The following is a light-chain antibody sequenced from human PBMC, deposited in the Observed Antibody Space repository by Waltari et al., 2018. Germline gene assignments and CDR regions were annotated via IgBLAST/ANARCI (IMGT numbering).Light chain of an antibody. J-gene: IGKJ1*01. Sequence: EIVLPQSPGSLSSSPGERVTFSCRASQSVSRTLAWYQQKPGQAPRLLIFGASNRATGIPDRFSGSGSGTDFSLTISRLEPEDFAVYYCQHYVSLPATFGQGTKVEIK. CDR3: QHYVSLPAT. V-gene: IGKV3-20*01. CDR2: GAS. CDR1: QSVSRT.